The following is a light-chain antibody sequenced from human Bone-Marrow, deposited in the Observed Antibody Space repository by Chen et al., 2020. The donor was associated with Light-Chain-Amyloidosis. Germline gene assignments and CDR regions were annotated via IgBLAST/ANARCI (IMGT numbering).Light chain of an antibody. Sequence: YELTQQSSASVSPGQTARLTCSGDDLPTKYAYWYQQKPGQAPVLVIHRDTERPTGVSERFSGSSSGTTATLTISGVQAEDEADYHCQSADSSGTYEVIFGGGTKLTVL. CDR3: QSADSSGTYEVI. CDR1: DLPTKY. J-gene: IGLJ2*01. CDR2: RDT. V-gene: IGLV3-25*03.